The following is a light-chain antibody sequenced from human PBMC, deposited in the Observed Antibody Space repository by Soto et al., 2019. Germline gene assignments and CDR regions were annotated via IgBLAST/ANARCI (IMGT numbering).Light chain of an antibody. CDR3: SSYTSNNFVI. CDR2: DVR. Sequence: QSALTQPASVSGSPGQSITISCTGSSSDIGDYNYVSWYKQHPGKAPKLMIYDVRNRPSGVSNRFSGSKSGNTASLTISGLQAEDEADYYCSSYTSNNFVIFGGGTKLTVL. J-gene: IGLJ2*01. V-gene: IGLV2-14*03. CDR1: SSDIGDYNY.